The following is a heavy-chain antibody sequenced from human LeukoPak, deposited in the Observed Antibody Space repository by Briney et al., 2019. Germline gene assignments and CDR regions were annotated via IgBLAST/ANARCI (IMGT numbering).Heavy chain of an antibody. V-gene: IGHV1-46*01. CDR1: GYTFTSYY. CDR2: INPSGGST. Sequence: ASVKVSCKASGYTFTSYYMHWVRQAPGRGLDWMGIINPSGGSTSYAQTFQRRVTMTRDTSTSTVYMELSSLRSEDTAVYYCARSIVVVINRNWYFDLWGRGTLVTVSS. J-gene: IGHJ2*01. CDR3: ARSIVVVINRNWYFDL. D-gene: IGHD3-22*01.